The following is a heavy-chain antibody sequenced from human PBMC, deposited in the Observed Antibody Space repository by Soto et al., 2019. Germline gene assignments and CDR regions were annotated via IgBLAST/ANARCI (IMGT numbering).Heavy chain of an antibody. CDR2: INPSGGST. V-gene: IGHV1-46*01. CDR3: ARGGRYSRWSYYFEY. D-gene: IGHD6-6*01. Sequence: GASVKVSCKASGYTLHWVRQAPGQGLEWMGIINPSGGSTSYAQKFQGRVTMTRDTSTSTVYMELSSLRSEDTAVYYCARGGRYSRWSYYFEYWGQGTQVTVSS. CDR1: GYT. J-gene: IGHJ4*02.